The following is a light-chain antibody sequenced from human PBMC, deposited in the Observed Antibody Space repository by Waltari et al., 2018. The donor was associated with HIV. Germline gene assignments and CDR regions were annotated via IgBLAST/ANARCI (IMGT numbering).Light chain of an antibody. Sequence: DIQMTQSPSSLSASVGDRVTITCRASQRINSFLNWYQQIPGKAPKLLIYAAFSLQSGVPSRFSGSGSGTDFTLTINSLQREDFATYYCQQSFSIPYTFGQGTELEMK. V-gene: IGKV1-39*01. CDR1: QRINSF. CDR3: QQSFSIPYT. J-gene: IGKJ2*01. CDR2: AAF.